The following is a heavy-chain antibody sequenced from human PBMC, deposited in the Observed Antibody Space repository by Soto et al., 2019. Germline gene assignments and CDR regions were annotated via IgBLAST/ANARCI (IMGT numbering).Heavy chain of an antibody. V-gene: IGHV1-18*01. Sequence: QVHLVQAGVEVKTPGASVKVSCQAAGYTFFTYDLSWVRHAPGQGLEWMGGISTYSGDTKYAQKFQGRVTMTTHTSTTTAYLERRRLRSDDTAVYYCARHHGTTTSENWFDPWGHGTLVTVSS. D-gene: IGHD3-3*01. CDR2: ISTYSGDT. CDR1: GYTFFTYD. CDR3: ARHHGTTTSENWFDP. J-gene: IGHJ5*02.